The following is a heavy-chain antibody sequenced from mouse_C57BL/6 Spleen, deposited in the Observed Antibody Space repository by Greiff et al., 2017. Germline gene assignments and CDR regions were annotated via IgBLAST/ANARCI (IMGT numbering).Heavy chain of an antibody. Sequence: EVQGVESGGGLVKPGGSLKLSCAASGFTFSSYTMSWVRQTPEKRLEWVATISGGGGNTYYPDSVKGRFTISRDNAKKTLYLQMSSLRSEDTALEYCARHSPVPLFDYWGQGTTLTVSS. CDR1: GFTFSSYT. CDR2: ISGGGGNT. J-gene: IGHJ2*01. V-gene: IGHV5-9*01. CDR3: ARHSPVPLFDY.